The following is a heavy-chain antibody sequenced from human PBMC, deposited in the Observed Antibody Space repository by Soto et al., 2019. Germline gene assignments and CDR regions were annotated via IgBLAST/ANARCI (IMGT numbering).Heavy chain of an antibody. V-gene: IGHV4-59*08. Sequence: PSGTLSLTCTVSGGSISSYHWSWIRQTPGKGLEWIGYVHYSWGSNYNPSLKSRVAISLDTSKSQFSLKLTSVTATDTAVYYCARLTWIQLWFYGMDVWGQGTTVTVSS. D-gene: IGHD5-18*01. CDR2: VHYSWGS. CDR3: ARLTWIQLWFYGMDV. J-gene: IGHJ6*02. CDR1: GGSISSYH.